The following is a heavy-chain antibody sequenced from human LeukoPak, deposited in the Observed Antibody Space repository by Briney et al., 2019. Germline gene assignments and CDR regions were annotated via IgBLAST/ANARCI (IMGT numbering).Heavy chain of an antibody. CDR1: GYSFTSYW. Sequence: GESLKISCKGSGYSFTSYWIGWVRQMPGKGLEWMGIIYPGYSDTRYSPSFQGQVTISADKSISTAYLQWSSLKASDTAMYYCASSVGGAAAGTSYFDYWGQGTLVTVSS. J-gene: IGHJ4*02. D-gene: IGHD6-13*01. CDR2: IYPGYSDT. V-gene: IGHV5-51*01. CDR3: ASSVGGAAAGTSYFDY.